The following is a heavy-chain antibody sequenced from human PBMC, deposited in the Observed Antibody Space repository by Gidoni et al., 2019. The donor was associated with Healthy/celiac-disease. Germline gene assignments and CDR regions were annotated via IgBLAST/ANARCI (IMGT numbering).Heavy chain of an antibody. D-gene: IGHD3-9*01. CDR3: AKNDDILTAYSFDY. Sequence: GSTYYADSVKGRFTISRDNSKNTLYLQMNSLRAEDTAVYYCAKNDDILTAYSFDYWGQGTLVTVSS. J-gene: IGHJ4*02. CDR2: GST. V-gene: IGHV3-23*01.